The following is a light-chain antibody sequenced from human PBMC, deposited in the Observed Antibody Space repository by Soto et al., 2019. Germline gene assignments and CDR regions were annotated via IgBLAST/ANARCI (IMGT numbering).Light chain of an antibody. Sequence: DIQMTQSPSTLSASVGDRVTITCRASQSISSWLAWYQQKPGKAPKLLIYKASSLESGVPLRFSGSGSGTECTLTISSLQPDDCATYYCQQYNSYSRTFGQGTKVEIK. CDR2: KAS. CDR1: QSISSW. J-gene: IGKJ1*01. V-gene: IGKV1-5*03. CDR3: QQYNSYSRT.